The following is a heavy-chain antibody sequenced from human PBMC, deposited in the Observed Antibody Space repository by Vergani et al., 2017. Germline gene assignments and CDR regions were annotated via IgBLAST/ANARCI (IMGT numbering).Heavy chain of an antibody. CDR2: IDPNSVDT. CDR3: AREVGSYYPRSHYYYGMDV. Sequence: QVQLVQSGAEVKKPGASVRVSCKASGFTFTSYHIHWVRQAPGQGLDWLGRIDPNSVDTRYSQRFQDRVTITRDTSISTAYMELSRLRSDDTAVYYCAREVGSYYPRSHYYYGMDVWGQGTTVTVSS. D-gene: IGHD1-26*01. CDR1: GFTFTSYH. J-gene: IGHJ6*02. V-gene: IGHV1-2*06.